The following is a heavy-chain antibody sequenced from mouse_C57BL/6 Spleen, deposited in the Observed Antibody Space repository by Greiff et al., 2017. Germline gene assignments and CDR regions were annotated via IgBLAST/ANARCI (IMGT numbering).Heavy chain of an antibody. CDR2: INPSSGYT. V-gene: IGHV1-4*01. CDR3: SRSSNYVYDMDY. D-gene: IGHD2-5*01. Sequence: VQLQESGAELARPGASVKMSCTASGYTFTSYTMHWVKQRPGQGLEWIGYINPSSGYTKYNQKFKGKATLTADKSSSTAYMQLSSLTSEDSAVYYCSRSSNYVYDMDYWGQGTSVTVSS. CDR1: GYTFTSYT. J-gene: IGHJ4*01.